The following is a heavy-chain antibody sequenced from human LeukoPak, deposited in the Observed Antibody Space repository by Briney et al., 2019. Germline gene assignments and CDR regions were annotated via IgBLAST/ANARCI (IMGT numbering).Heavy chain of an antibody. V-gene: IGHV2-5*01. CDR1: GFSLSTSGVG. D-gene: IGHD4-11*01. Sequence: SGPTLVNPTQTLTLTCTFSGFSLSTSGVGVGWIRQPPGKALEWLALIYWNDNKRYSPSLRSRLTITKDTSKNQVVLTMTNMDPVVTATYYCAHGVQGTVTPYSFDYWGQGTLVTISS. J-gene: IGHJ4*02. CDR3: AHGVQGTVTPYSFDY. CDR2: IYWNDNK.